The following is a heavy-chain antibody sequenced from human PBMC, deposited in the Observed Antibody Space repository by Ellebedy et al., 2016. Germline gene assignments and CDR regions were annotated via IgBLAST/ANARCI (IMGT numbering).Heavy chain of an antibody. D-gene: IGHD3-10*01. J-gene: IGHJ6*02. Sequence: SETLSLXCTVSGYSISSGHHWGWIRQPPGKGLEWIGSIYQSGSTYYNPSLQSRVTISVDTSKNHFSLKLSSVTPADTAVYHCARVKLLWFEDPGSDYYYGMDVWGQGTTVTVSS. V-gene: IGHV4-38-2*02. CDR2: IYQSGST. CDR3: ARVKLLWFEDPGSDYYYGMDV. CDR1: GYSISSGHH.